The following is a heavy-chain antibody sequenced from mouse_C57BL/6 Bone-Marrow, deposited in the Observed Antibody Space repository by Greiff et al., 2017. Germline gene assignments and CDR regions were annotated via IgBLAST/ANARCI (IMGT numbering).Heavy chain of an antibody. Sequence: EVMLVESGGGLVKPGGSLKLSCAASGFTFSSYAMSWVRQTPEKRLEWVATISDGGSYTYYPDNVKGRFTISRDNTKNHLYLQMSHLKSEDTAMYYCTRDDYGIWYFDVWCTGTTVPVTS. CDR3: TRDDYGIWYFDV. D-gene: IGHD2-4*01. CDR2: ISDGGSYT. CDR1: GFTFSSYA. J-gene: IGHJ1*03. V-gene: IGHV5-4*01.